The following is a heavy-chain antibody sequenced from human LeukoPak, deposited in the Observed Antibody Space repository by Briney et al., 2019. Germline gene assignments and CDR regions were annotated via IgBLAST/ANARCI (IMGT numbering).Heavy chain of an antibody. Sequence: GGSLRLSCAASGFTFSSYWMTWVRQAPGKGLEWVANIKQDGGEKYYVDSVKGRFTIPRDNAKNSLYLQMNSLRAEDTAVYYCARRRDAYNGLYYFDYWGQGTLVTVSS. V-gene: IGHV3-7*01. J-gene: IGHJ4*02. CDR2: IKQDGGEK. CDR1: GFTFSSYW. D-gene: IGHD5-24*01. CDR3: ARRRDAYNGLYYFDY.